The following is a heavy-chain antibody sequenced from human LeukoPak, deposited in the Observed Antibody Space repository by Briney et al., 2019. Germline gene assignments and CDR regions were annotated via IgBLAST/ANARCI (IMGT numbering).Heavy chain of an antibody. Sequence: GGSLRLSCAASGFTFSSYAMHWVRQAPGKGLEYVSAISSNGGSTYYANSVKGRFTISRDNSKNTLYLQMGSLRAEDMAVYYCAREISIAARGPRGWFDPWGQGTLVTVSS. CDR3: AREISIAARGPRGWFDP. D-gene: IGHD6-6*01. V-gene: IGHV3-64*01. CDR1: GFTFSSYA. CDR2: ISSNGGST. J-gene: IGHJ5*02.